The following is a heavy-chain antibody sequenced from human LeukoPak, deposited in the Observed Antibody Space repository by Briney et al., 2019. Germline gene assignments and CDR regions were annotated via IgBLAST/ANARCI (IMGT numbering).Heavy chain of an antibody. CDR3: ARGSLYSGYDSVSYWYFAL. CDR2: IYTSGST. Sequence: RSETLSLTCTVSGGSIRSYYWSWIRQPAGKGLKWIGRIYTSGSTNYNPSLKSRVTMSVDTSKNQFSLKLSSVTAADTAVYYCARGSLYSGYDSVSYWYFALWGRGTLVTVSS. CDR1: GGSIRSYY. J-gene: IGHJ2*01. V-gene: IGHV4-4*07. D-gene: IGHD5-12*01.